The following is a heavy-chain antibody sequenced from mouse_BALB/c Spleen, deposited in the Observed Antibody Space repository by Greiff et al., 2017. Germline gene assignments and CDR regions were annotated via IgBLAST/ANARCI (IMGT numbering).Heavy chain of an antibody. D-gene: IGHD1-1*01. J-gene: IGHJ1*01. Sequence: EVQRVESGGGLVQPGGSLRLSCATSGFTFTDYYMSWVRQPPGKALEWLGFIRNKANGYTTEYSASVKGRFTISRDNSQSILYLQMNTLRAEDSATYYCARVATRYFDVWGAGTTVTVSS. CDR3: ARVATRYFDV. CDR1: GFTFTDYY. V-gene: IGHV7-3*02. CDR2: IRNKANGYTT.